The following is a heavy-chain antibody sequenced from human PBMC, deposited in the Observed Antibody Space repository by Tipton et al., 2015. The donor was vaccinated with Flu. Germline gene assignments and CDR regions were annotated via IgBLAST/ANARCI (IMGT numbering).Heavy chain of an antibody. CDR3: ARGSSWYLHFQH. V-gene: IGHV4-59*01. J-gene: IGHJ1*01. Sequence: LSLTCTVSGGSISSYYWSWIRQPPGKGLEWIGYIYYSGSTNYNPSLKSRVTISVDTSKNQFSLKLSSMTAADTAVYYCARGSSWYLHFQHWGQGTLVTVSS. D-gene: IGHD6-13*01. CDR2: IYYSGST. CDR1: GGSISSYY.